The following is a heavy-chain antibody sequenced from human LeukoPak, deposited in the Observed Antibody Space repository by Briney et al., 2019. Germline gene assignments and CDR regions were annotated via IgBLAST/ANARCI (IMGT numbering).Heavy chain of an antibody. V-gene: IGHV1-2*02. J-gene: IGHJ4*02. Sequence: ASVKVSCKASGGTFSSYAISWVRQAPGQGLEWMGWINPNSGGTNYAQKFQGRVTMTRDTSISTAYMELSRLRSDDTAVYYCARRGEQLVDYWGQGTLVTVSS. CDR3: ARRGEQLVDY. CDR1: GGTFSSYA. D-gene: IGHD6-13*01. CDR2: INPNSGGT.